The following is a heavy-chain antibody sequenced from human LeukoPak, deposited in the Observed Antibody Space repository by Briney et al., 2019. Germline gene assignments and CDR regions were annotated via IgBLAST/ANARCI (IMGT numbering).Heavy chain of an antibody. CDR3: ARHYGP. J-gene: IGHJ5*02. V-gene: IGHV3-74*01. CDR2: ISSDGTYT. Sequence: GGSLRLSCAASGFTFSSHLMHWVRQAPGKGLVWVSRISSDGTYTNYADSVRGRFTISRDNAKSTLYLQMNSLRAEDTAVYYCARHYGPWGQGTLVTVSS. D-gene: IGHD3-16*01. CDR1: GFTFSSHL.